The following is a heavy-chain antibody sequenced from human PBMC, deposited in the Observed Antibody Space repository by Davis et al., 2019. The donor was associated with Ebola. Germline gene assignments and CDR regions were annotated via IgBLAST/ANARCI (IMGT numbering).Heavy chain of an antibody. Sequence: ASVKVSCKASGYTFTGYYMHWVRQAPGQGLEWMGWISAYNGNTNYAQKLQGRVTMTTDTSTSTAYMELRSLRSDDTAVYYCARDDNTIFGVVISRAFDIWGQGTMVTVSS. D-gene: IGHD3-3*01. V-gene: IGHV1-18*04. CDR2: ISAYNGNT. J-gene: IGHJ3*02. CDR1: GYTFTGYY. CDR3: ARDDNTIFGVVISRAFDI.